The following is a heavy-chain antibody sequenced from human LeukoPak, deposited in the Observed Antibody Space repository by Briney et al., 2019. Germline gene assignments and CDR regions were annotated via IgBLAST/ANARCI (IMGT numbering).Heavy chain of an antibody. V-gene: IGHV1-2*02. Sequence: GASVKVSCKASGYTFTGYYMHWVRQAPGQGLEWMGWINPNSGGTNYAQKFQGRVTMTRDTSISTAYMELSRLRSDDTAVYYCARDVDRYYYDSSGQDYWGQGTLVTVSS. D-gene: IGHD3-22*01. CDR2: INPNSGGT. CDR1: GYTFTGYY. CDR3: ARDVDRYYYDSSGQDY. J-gene: IGHJ4*02.